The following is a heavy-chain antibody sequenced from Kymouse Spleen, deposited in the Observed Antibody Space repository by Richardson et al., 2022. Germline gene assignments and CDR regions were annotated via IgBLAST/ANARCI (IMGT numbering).Heavy chain of an antibody. J-gene: IGHJ6*02. Sequence: QLQLQESGPGLVKPSETLSLTCTVSGGSISSSSYYWGWIRQPPGKGLEWIGSIYYSGSTYYNPSLKSRVTISVDTSKNQFSLKLSSVTAADTAVYYCARQAYSSGSYYYYYGMDVWGQGTTVTVSS. D-gene: IGHD6-19*01. CDR2: IYYSGST. CDR3: ARQAYSSGSYYYYYGMDV. CDR1: GGSISSSSYY. V-gene: IGHV4-39*01.